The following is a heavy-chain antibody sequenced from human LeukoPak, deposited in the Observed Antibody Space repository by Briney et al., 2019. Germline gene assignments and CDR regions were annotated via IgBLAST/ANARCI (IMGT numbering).Heavy chain of an antibody. J-gene: IGHJ4*02. CDR1: GGTFSSYA. CDR3: ARDCPEYYYDSSGYYPLY. Sequence: SVKVSCKASGGTFSSYAISWVRQAPGQGLEWMGRIIPIFGIANYAQKFQGRVTITADKSTSTACMELSSLRSEDTAVYYCARDCPEYYYDSSGYYPLYWGQGTLVTVSS. CDR2: IIPIFGIA. D-gene: IGHD3-22*01. V-gene: IGHV1-69*04.